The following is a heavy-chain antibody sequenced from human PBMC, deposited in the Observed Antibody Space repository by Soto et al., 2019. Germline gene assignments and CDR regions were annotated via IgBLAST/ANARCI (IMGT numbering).Heavy chain of an antibody. Sequence: SETLSLTCTVSGGSISSSSYYWGWIRQPPGKGLEWIGSIYYSGSTYYNPSLKSRFTISVDTSKNQFSLKLSSVTAADTAVYYCAKHVVFVSGGSSFDFWGQGILVTVSS. CDR3: AKHVVFVSGGSSFDF. J-gene: IGHJ4*02. V-gene: IGHV4-39*01. D-gene: IGHD3-16*01. CDR2: IYYSGST. CDR1: GGSISSSSYY.